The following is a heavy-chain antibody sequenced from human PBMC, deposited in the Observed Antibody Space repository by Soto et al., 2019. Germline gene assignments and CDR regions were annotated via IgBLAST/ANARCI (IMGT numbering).Heavy chain of an antibody. Sequence: GGSLRLSCAASGFTFSSYAMHWVRQAPGKGLEWVAVISYDGSDKYYADSVKGRFTISRDNSKNTLYLQMNSLRAEDTAVYYCARVPMIVVVSRSGMDVWGQGTTVTVSS. V-gene: IGHV3-30-3*01. D-gene: IGHD3-22*01. CDR2: ISYDGSDK. CDR3: ARVPMIVVVSRSGMDV. J-gene: IGHJ6*02. CDR1: GFTFSSYA.